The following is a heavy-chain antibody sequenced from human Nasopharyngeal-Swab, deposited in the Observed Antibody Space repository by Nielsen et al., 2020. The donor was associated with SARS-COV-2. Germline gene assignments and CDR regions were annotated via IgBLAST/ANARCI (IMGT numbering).Heavy chain of an antibody. CDR3: ARLGRSEAAAGSYNWFDP. J-gene: IGHJ5*02. Sequence: SETLSLTCAVYGGSLSGYYWSWIRQPPGKGLDWIGEINHSGGTNYNPSLKSRVTISVDTSKIQFSLRLSSVTAADTAVYYCARLGRSEAAAGSYNWFDPWGQGTLVTVSS. D-gene: IGHD6-13*01. CDR2: INHSGGT. V-gene: IGHV4-34*01. CDR1: GGSLSGYY.